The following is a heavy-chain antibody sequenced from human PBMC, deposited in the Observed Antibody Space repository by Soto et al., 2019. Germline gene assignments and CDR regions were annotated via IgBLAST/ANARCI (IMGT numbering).Heavy chain of an antibody. J-gene: IGHJ5*02. Sequence: SETLSLTCAVYGGSFSGYYWSWIRQPPGKGLEWIGEINHSGSTNYNPSLKSRVTISVDTSKNQFSLKLSSVTAADTAVYYCARGYLLRSGWFDPWGQGTLVTVSS. CDR1: GGSFSGYY. CDR2: INHSGST. CDR3: ARGYLLRSGWFDP. V-gene: IGHV4-34*01. D-gene: IGHD3-10*02.